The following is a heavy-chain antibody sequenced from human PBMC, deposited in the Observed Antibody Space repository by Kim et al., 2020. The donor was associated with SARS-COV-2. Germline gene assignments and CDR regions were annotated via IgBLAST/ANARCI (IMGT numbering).Heavy chain of an antibody. Sequence: ASVKVSCKASGYSFSEYDINWVRQAPGQGLEWIGWVNPNSGKTGYAEKFQGRVTLTRDASIQTAYMELSSLTSEDTAVYYCTRDKSWPDWYSDLWGRGT. CDR1: GYSFSEYD. CDR3: TRDKSWPDWYSDL. J-gene: IGHJ2*01. CDR2: VNPNSGKT. V-gene: IGHV1-8*01.